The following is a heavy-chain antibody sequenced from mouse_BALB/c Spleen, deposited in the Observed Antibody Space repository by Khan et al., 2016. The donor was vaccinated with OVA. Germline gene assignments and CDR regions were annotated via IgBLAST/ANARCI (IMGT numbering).Heavy chain of an antibody. D-gene: IGHD3-2*02. Sequence: EVQLQESGPGLVKPSQSLSLTCTVTGYSITSDYAWNWIRQFPGNKLEWMGYISYSGNTKYNPFLKSRISITRDTSKNQFFLQLNFVTIEDTATYYCARIQGGDFDYWGQGTTVTVSS. CDR2: ISYSGNT. CDR3: ARIQGGDFDY. V-gene: IGHV3-2*02. CDR1: GYSITSDYA. J-gene: IGHJ2*01.